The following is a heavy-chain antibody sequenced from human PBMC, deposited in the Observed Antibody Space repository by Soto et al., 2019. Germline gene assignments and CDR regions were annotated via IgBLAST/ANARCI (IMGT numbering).Heavy chain of an antibody. Sequence: VSLRLSCVASGFTFTAYWMHWVRQAPGQGLVWVSRIKFDGITASYADSVNGRFTISRDNAKNTVYLQMDSLRAEDTGMYYCARGIRNYYGADVWGQGTTVTVSS. V-gene: IGHV3-74*01. CDR2: IKFDGITA. CDR1: GFTFTAYW. D-gene: IGHD2-21*01. J-gene: IGHJ6*02. CDR3: ARGIRNYYGADV.